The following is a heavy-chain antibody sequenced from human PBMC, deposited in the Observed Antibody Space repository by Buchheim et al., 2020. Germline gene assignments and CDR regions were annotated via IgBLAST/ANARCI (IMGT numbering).Heavy chain of an antibody. CDR3: ARLTTRTPDDYYYYGMDV. V-gene: IGHV4-30-4*01. Sequence: QVQLQESGPGLVKPSQTLSLTCTVSGGPISSGDYYWSWIRQPPGKGLEWIGYIYYSGSTYYNPSLKSRVTISVDTSKNQFSLKLSSVTAADTAVYYCARLTTRTPDDYYYYGMDVWGQGTT. CDR2: IYYSGST. J-gene: IGHJ6*02. CDR1: GGPISSGDYY. D-gene: IGHD4-11*01.